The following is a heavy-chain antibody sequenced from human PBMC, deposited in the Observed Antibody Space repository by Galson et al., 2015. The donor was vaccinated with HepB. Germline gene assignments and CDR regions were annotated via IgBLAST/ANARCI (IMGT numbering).Heavy chain of an antibody. Sequence: SVKVSCKASGGTFSSYAISWVRQAPGQGLEWMGGIIPIFGTANYAQKFQGRVTITADESTSTACMELSSLRSEDTAVYYCARAGVGVIIVGYYYYGMDVWGQGTTVTVSS. CDR1: GGTFSSYA. CDR3: ARAGVGVIIVGYYYYGMDV. D-gene: IGHD3-10*01. V-gene: IGHV1-69*13. CDR2: IIPIFGTA. J-gene: IGHJ6*02.